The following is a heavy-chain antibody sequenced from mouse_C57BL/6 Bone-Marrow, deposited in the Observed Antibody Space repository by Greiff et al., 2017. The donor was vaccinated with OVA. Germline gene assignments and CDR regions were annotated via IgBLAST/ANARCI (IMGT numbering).Heavy chain of an antibody. D-gene: IGHD1-1*01. CDR1: GYTFTDYY. CDR2: INPNNGGT. CDR3: ARYYYVYFDY. V-gene: IGHV1-26*01. Sequence: VQLQQSGPELVKPGASVKISCKASGYTFTDYYMNWVKQSHGKSLEWIGDINPNNGGTSYNQKFKGKATLTVDKSSSTAYMELRSLTSEDSAVYYCARYYYVYFDYWGQGTTLTVSS. J-gene: IGHJ2*01.